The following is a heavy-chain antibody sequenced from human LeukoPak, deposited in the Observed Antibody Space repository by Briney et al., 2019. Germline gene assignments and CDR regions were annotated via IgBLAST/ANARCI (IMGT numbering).Heavy chain of an antibody. CDR2: ISYDGSNK. CDR3: AREVDFWNYYGMDV. J-gene: IGHJ6*02. V-gene: IGHV3-30-3*01. D-gene: IGHD3-3*01. CDR1: GFTFSSYA. Sequence: GGSLRLSCAASGFTFSSYAMHWVRQPPGKGLEWVAVISYDGSNKYYADSVKGRFTISRDNSKNTLYLQMNSLRAEDTAVYYCAREVDFWNYYGMDVWGQGTTVTVSS.